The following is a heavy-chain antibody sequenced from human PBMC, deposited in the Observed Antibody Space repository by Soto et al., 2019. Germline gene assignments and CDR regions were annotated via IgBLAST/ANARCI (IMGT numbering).Heavy chain of an antibody. CDR2: ISGSGGST. CDR3: AKGSDRITIFGVVSDAFDI. J-gene: IGHJ3*02. D-gene: IGHD3-3*01. CDR1: GFTFSSYA. Sequence: GGSLRLSCAASGFTFSSYAMSWVRQAPGKGLEWVSAISGSGGSTYYADSVKGRFTISRDNSKNTRYLQMNSLRAEDTAVYYCAKGSDRITIFGVVSDAFDIWGQGTMVTVSS. V-gene: IGHV3-23*01.